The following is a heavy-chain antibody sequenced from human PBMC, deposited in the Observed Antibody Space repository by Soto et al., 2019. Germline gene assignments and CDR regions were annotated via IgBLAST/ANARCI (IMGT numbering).Heavy chain of an antibody. V-gene: IGHV4-30-4*01. D-gene: IGHD4-17*01. CDR1: GGSISSDDYY. J-gene: IGHJ4*02. CDR3: ARDTVTTSVFY. CDR2: IYYSGST. Sequence: SETLSLTCTVSGGSISSDDYYWSWIRQPPGKGLEWIGYIYYSGSTYYNPSLKSRVTISVDTSKNQFSLKLSSVTAADTAVYYCARDTVTTSVFYWGQGTLVTVPQ.